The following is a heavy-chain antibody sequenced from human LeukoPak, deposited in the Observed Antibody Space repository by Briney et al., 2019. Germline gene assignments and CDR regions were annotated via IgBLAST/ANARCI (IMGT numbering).Heavy chain of an antibody. V-gene: IGHV3-21*01. Sequence: GGSLRLSCAASRFTFSSYSMNWVRQAPGKGLEWVSSISSSSSYIYYADSVKGRFTISRDNAKNSLYLQMNSLRAEDTAVYYCARLGANYFDYWGQGTLVTVSS. J-gene: IGHJ4*02. CDR2: ISSSSSYI. CDR3: ARLGANYFDY. D-gene: IGHD3-16*01. CDR1: RFTFSSYS.